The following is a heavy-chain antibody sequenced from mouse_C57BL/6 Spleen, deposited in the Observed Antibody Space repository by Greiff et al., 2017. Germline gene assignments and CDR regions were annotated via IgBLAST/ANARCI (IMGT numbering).Heavy chain of an antibody. CDR1: GFTFSSYA. J-gene: IGHJ3*01. CDR3: AGDDYDGGFAY. Sequence: EVKLMESGGGLVKPGGSLKLSCAASGFTFSSYAMSWVRQTPEKRLEWVATISDGGSYTYYPDNVKGRFTISRDNAKNNLYLQMSHLKSEDTAMYYCAGDDYDGGFAYWGQGALVTVSA. CDR2: ISDGGSYT. D-gene: IGHD2-4*01. V-gene: IGHV5-4*03.